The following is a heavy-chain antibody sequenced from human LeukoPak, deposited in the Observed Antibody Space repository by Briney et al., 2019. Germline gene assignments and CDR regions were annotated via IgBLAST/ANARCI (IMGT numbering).Heavy chain of an antibody. CDR2: IYYSGST. D-gene: IGHD3-10*01. V-gene: IGHV4-59*01. Sequence: SETLSLTCTVSGGSISSYYWSWIRQPPGKGLEWIGYIYYSGSTNYNPSLKSRVTISVDTSKNQFSLKLSSATAADTAVYYCARGLWFGESYYFDYWGQGTLVTVSS. J-gene: IGHJ4*02. CDR3: ARGLWFGESYYFDY. CDR1: GGSISSYY.